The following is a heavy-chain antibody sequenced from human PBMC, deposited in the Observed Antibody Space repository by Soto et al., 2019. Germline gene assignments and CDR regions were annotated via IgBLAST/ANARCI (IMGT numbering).Heavy chain of an antibody. V-gene: IGHV4-39*01. CDR2: VYHSGST. Sequence: QLQLQESGPGLAEPSETLSLTCTVSGASINTGRYYWAWIRQPPGRGLEWVASVYHSGSTYYNPSLESRVTISIATSRNQFAPKLNSVTAPDTAIFYCARVGNFYGSGSYYDTPFDSWGQGTLVTVSS. CDR1: GASINTGRYY. J-gene: IGHJ4*02. CDR3: ARVGNFYGSGSYYDTPFDS. D-gene: IGHD3-10*01.